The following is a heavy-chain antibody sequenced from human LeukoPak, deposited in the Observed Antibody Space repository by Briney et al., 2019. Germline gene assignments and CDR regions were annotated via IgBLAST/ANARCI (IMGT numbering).Heavy chain of an antibody. Sequence: GGSLRLSCTDSTFSFSIYTINWVRQAPGKGLVWVSHIKSDGRSTSYADSVKGRFTISRDNAKNTLYLQMNTLRAEDTAVYYCARGIYWFDPWGQGTLVTVSS. CDR2: IKSDGRST. CDR1: TFSFSIYT. CDR3: ARGIYWFDP. D-gene: IGHD2-15*01. J-gene: IGHJ5*02. V-gene: IGHV3-74*01.